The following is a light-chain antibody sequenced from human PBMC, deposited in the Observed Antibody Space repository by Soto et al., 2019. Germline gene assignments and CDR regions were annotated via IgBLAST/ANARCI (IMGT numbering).Light chain of an antibody. V-gene: IGKV1-39*01. CDR2: AAS. J-gene: IGKJ1*01. CDR3: QQSYTFPLT. Sequence: DVQMTQSPSSLSASEGDRVTLSCRASQSISNHLNWYQVRPGQAPKLLVFAASILHTGVSSRFSGGGSGTDFTLTISSLQSDDFASYICQQSYTFPLTFGQGTKVEVK. CDR1: QSISNH.